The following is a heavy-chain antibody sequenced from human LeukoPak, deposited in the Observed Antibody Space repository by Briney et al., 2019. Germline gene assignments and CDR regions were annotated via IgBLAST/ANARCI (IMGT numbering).Heavy chain of an antibody. Sequence: GGSLRLSCAASGFTVSTHYMTGVRQAPGEGLEWVSVIYSGGSTYYADSVTGRFTISRDNSKNTLYLQMNSLRTEDTAVYYCARLPNYWGQGTLVTVSS. CDR3: ARLPNY. V-gene: IGHV3-66*02. J-gene: IGHJ4*02. CDR1: GFTVSTHY. CDR2: IYSGGST.